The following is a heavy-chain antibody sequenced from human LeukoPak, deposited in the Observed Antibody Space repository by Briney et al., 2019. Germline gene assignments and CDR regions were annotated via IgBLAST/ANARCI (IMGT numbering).Heavy chain of an antibody. CDR1: GYTFTSYY. V-gene: IGHV1-46*01. Sequence: GPSVKVSCKASGYTFTSYYMHWVRQAPGQGLEWMGIINPSGGSTSYAQKFQGRVTMTRDTSTSTVYMELSSLRSEDTAVYYCARVLGHLDWFDPWGQGTLVTVSS. D-gene: IGHD3-16*01. CDR3: ARVLGHLDWFDP. J-gene: IGHJ5*02. CDR2: INPSGGST.